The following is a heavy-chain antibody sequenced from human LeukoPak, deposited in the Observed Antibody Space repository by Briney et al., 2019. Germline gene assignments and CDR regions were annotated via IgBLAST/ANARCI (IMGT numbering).Heavy chain of an antibody. J-gene: IGHJ5*02. V-gene: IGHV3-30-3*01. D-gene: IGHD3-22*01. CDR2: ISYDGSNK. Sequence: GGSLRLSCAASGFTFSSYAMPWVRQAPGKGLEGVAVISYDGSNKYYADSVKGRFTISRDNSKNTLYLQMNSLRAEDTAVYYCARDLARSGYYYHWGQGTLVTVSS. CDR1: GFTFSSYA. CDR3: ARDLARSGYYYH.